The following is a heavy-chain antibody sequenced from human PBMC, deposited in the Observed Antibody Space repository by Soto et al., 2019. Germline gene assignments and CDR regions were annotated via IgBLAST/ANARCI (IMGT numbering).Heavy chain of an antibody. CDR2: ISASNGKT. Sequence: QVQLVQSGTEVKKPGASVKVSCKASGYTFGSYGMSWVRQAPGQGLEWMGWISASNGKTNYAQKFQGRVTMTTDTSTSTAYMELRGLTSDDTAVYYCARDVPIPPATPNNWFDPWGQGTLVTVSS. J-gene: IGHJ5*02. D-gene: IGHD2-2*01. V-gene: IGHV1-18*01. CDR1: GYTFGSYG. CDR3: ARDVPIPPATPNNWFDP.